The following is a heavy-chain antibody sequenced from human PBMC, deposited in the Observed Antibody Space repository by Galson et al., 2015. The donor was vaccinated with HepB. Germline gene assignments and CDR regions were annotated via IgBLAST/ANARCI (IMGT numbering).Heavy chain of an antibody. J-gene: IGHJ4*02. CDR3: AKDGDSSSWPTLFDY. V-gene: IGHV3-23*01. CDR1: GFTFSSYA. D-gene: IGHD6-13*01. Sequence: SLRLSCAASGFTFSSYAMSWVRQAPGKGLEWVSAISGSGGSTYYADSVKGRFTISRDNSKNTLYLQMNSLRAEDTAVYYCAKDGDSSSWPTLFDYWGQGTLVTVSS. CDR2: ISGSGGST.